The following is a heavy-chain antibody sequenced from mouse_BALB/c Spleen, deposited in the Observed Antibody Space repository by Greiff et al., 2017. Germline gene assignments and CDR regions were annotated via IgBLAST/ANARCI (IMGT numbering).Heavy chain of an antibody. D-gene: IGHD4-1*01. CDR1: GYTFTDYE. CDR2: IDPETGGT. J-gene: IGHJ2*01. V-gene: IGHV1-15*01. CDR3: TRGGKTGTEVDY. Sequence: VQLQQSGAELVRPGASVTLSCKASGYTFTDYEMHWVKQTPVHGLEWIGAIDPETGGTAYNQKFKGKATLTADKSSSTAYMELRSLTSEDSAVYYCTRGGKTGTEVDYWGQGTTLTVSS.